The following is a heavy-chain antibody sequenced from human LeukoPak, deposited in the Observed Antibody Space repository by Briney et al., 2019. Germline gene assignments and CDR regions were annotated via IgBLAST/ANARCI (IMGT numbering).Heavy chain of an antibody. J-gene: IGHJ4*02. V-gene: IGHV3-43*02. CDR3: AKDISGDDSCVFYY. CDR1: GFTFDDYA. Sequence: GGSLRLSCAASGFTFDDYAMHWVRQAPGKGLEWASLISGDGGSTYYADSVKGRFTISRNNSKNSLYLEMNSLRTEDNALYYFAKDISGDDSCVFYYWGQGTLVTVSP. CDR2: ISGDGGST. D-gene: IGHD4-17*01.